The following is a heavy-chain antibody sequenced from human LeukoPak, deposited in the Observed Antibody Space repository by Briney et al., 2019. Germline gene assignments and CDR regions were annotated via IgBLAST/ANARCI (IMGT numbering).Heavy chain of an antibody. CDR1: GFTFSSYA. D-gene: IGHD3-22*01. CDR3: ARDLWLYDSSGIGNY. Sequence: GGSLRLSCAASGFTFSSYAMHWVRQAPGKGLEYVSAISSNGGSTYYANSVKGRFTISRDNSKNTLYLQMGSLRAEDMAVYYCARDLWLYDSSGIGNYWGQGTLVTVSS. V-gene: IGHV3-64*01. CDR2: ISSNGGST. J-gene: IGHJ4*02.